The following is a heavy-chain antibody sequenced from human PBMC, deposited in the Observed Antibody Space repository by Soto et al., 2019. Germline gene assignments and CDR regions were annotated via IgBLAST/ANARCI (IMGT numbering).Heavy chain of an antibody. CDR1: GYSISSGYY. J-gene: IGHJ5*02. V-gene: IGHV4-38-2*01. CDR2: IYHSGST. D-gene: IGHD2-15*01. Sequence: KPSETLSLTCAVSGYSISSGYYWGWIRQPPGKGLDWIGSIYHSGSTYYNPSLKSRVTISVDTSKNQFSLKLTSVTAADTAVYYCARGGIAVLVDVPHWFDPCGQGTLVTVSS. CDR3: ARGGIAVLVDVPHWFDP.